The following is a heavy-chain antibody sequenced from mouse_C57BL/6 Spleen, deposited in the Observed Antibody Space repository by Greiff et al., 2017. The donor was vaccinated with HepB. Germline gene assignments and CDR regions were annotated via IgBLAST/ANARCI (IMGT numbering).Heavy chain of an antibody. V-gene: IGHV14-4*01. CDR1: GFNIKDDY. Sequence: VQLKESGAELVRPGASVKLSCTASGFNIKDDYMHWVKQRPEQGLEWIGWIDPENGDTEYASKFQGKATITADTSSNTAYLQLSSLTSEDTAVYYCTMGNYRYFDYWGQGTTLTVSS. J-gene: IGHJ2*01. CDR3: TMGNYRYFDY. D-gene: IGHD2-1*01. CDR2: IDPENGDT.